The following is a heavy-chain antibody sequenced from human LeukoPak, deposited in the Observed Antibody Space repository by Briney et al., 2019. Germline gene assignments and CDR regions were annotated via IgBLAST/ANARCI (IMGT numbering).Heavy chain of an antibody. D-gene: IGHD4-11*01. J-gene: IGHJ4*02. CDR2: IYSGST. V-gene: IGHV4-61*05. CDR3: AGAHSNSFYFDF. CDR1: GGSISNTDYY. Sequence: SETLSLTCTVSGGSISNTDYYWGWIRQPPGKGLEWIGYIYSGSTNYNPSLKSRVTISVDASKNQCSLKLRSVAAADTAVYFCAGAHSNSFYFDFWGQGTLVSVSS.